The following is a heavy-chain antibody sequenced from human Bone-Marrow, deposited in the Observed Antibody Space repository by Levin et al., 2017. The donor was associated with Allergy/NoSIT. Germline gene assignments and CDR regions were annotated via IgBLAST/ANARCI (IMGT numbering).Heavy chain of an antibody. V-gene: IGHV4-61*01. D-gene: IGHD2-2*01. CDR2: IYYTGFT. CDR3: AKLHESSNSAFDI. CDR1: GASIGSDSLY. Sequence: PGGSLRLSCTVSGASIGSDSLYWSWLRQPPGRGLEWIGYIYYTGFTNYNPSLESRVTLSVVTSKNQFSLELNSVTAADTAMYYCAKLHESSNSAFDIWGQGTMVTVSS. J-gene: IGHJ3*02.